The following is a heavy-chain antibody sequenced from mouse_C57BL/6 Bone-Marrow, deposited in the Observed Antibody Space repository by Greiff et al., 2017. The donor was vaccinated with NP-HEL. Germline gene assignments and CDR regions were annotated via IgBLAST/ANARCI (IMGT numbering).Heavy chain of an antibody. J-gene: IGHJ3*01. V-gene: IGHV1-69*01. CDR2: IDPSDSYT. CDR1: GYTFTSYW. Sequence: QVQLQQPGAELVMPGASVKLSCKASGYTFTSYWMHWVKQRPGQGLEWIGEIDPSDSYTNYNQKFKGKSTLTVDKSSSTAYMQLSSLTSEDSAVYYCARSLAYYLFAYWGQGTLVTVSA. D-gene: IGHD2-10*01. CDR3: ARSLAYYLFAY.